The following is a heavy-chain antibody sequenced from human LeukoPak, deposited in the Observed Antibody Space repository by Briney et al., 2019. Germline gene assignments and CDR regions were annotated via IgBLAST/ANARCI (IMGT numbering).Heavy chain of an antibody. V-gene: IGHV4-61*02. J-gene: IGHJ4*02. Sequence: SETLSLTCTVSGGSISSGSYYWSWIRQPAGKGLEWIGRIYTSGSTNYNPSLKSRVTISVDTSKNQFSLKLSSVTAADTAVYYCARDSRGYYYLFEYWGQGTLVTVSS. D-gene: IGHD3-22*01. CDR3: ARDSRGYYYLFEY. CDR2: IYTSGST. CDR1: GGSISSGSYY.